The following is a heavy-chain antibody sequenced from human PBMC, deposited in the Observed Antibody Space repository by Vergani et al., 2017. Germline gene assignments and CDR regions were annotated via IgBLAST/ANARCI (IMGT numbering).Heavy chain of an antibody. V-gene: IGHV3-30*02. Sequence: QVQLVESGGGVVQPGRSLRLSCAASGFTFRNYGMHWVRQAPGKGLEWVAFIRYDGSNEFYADSVKGRFTVSRDNSKRTMYLQMNSLRAEDTAVYYCAKRDRYYDILTGYYNYGMDVWGQGTTVTVSS. CDR3: AKRDRYYDILTGYYNYGMDV. CDR2: IRYDGSNE. J-gene: IGHJ6*02. D-gene: IGHD3-9*01. CDR1: GFTFRNYG.